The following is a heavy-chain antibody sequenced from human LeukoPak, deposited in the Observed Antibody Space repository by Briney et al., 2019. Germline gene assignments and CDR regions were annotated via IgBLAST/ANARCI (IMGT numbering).Heavy chain of an antibody. CDR1: GYTFNDYY. D-gene: IGHD3-9*01. CDR3: ARDPSDVLTGYYHF. J-gene: IGHJ4*02. V-gene: IGHV1-2*02. CDR2: INPNSGRT. Sequence: GASVKVSCMTSGYTFNDYYLHWVRQAPGQGLEWMGWINPNSGRTNYPPKFQGRVTLTTDTSISTAYMELSSLISGDTALYYCARDPSDVLTGYYHFWGQGTLVTVSS.